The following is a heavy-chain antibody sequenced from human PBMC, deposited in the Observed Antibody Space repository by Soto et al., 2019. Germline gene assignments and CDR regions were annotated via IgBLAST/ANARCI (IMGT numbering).Heavy chain of an antibody. CDR1: GYSFTSYW. CDR3: ARQALGEDWDYSNFPNDYYYYYMDV. CDR2: IYPGDSDT. V-gene: IGHV5-51*01. J-gene: IGHJ6*03. Sequence: GESLKISCKGSGYSFTSYWIGWVRQMPGKGLEWMGIIYPGDSDTRYSPSFQGQVTISADKSISTAYLQWSSLKASDTAMYYCARQALGEDWDYSNFPNDYYYYYMDVWGKGTTVTVSS. D-gene: IGHD4-4*01.